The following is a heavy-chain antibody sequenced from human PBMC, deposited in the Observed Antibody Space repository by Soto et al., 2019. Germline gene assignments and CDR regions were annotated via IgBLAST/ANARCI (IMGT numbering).Heavy chain of an antibody. V-gene: IGHV3-11*06. D-gene: IGHD3-10*01. CDR3: AGARGVYYYYYGMDV. CDR2: ISSSSSYT. Sequence: QVQLVESGGGLVKPGGSLRLSCAASGFTFSDYYMSWIRQAPGKGLEWVSYISSSSSYTNYADSVKGRFTISRDNATNSLYLQMNSLRAEDTAVYYCAGARGVYYYYYGMDVWGQGTTVTVSS. CDR1: GFTFSDYY. J-gene: IGHJ6*02.